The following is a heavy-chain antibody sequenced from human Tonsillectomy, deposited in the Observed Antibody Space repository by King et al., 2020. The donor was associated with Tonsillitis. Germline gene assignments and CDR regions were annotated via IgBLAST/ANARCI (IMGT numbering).Heavy chain of an antibody. Sequence: VQLQESGPGLVKSSETLSLTCTVSGGSISSYYWNWIRQPPGKGLEWIWYIYYSGSTNYNPSLKSRVTISVDTSKKQFSLTVSSVTAADTAVYYCARAVGYNFGTWHYFDYWGQGTLVTVSS. CDR2: IYYSGST. CDR3: ARAVGYNFGTWHYFDY. J-gene: IGHJ4*02. V-gene: IGHV4-59*01. D-gene: IGHD5-24*01. CDR1: GGSISSYY.